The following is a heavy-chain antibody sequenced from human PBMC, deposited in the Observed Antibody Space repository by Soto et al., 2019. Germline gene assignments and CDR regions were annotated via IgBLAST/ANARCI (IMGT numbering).Heavy chain of an antibody. CDR3: ARAPYSSGSTQGYFDY. D-gene: IGHD6-19*01. V-gene: IGHV3-33*01. Sequence: GGSLRLSCAASGFTFSSYGMHWVRQAPGKGLEWVAVIWYDGSNKYYADSVKGRFTISRDNSKNTLYLQMNSLRAEDTAVYYCARAPYSSGSTQGYFDYWGQGTLVTVS. J-gene: IGHJ4*02. CDR1: GFTFSSYG. CDR2: IWYDGSNK.